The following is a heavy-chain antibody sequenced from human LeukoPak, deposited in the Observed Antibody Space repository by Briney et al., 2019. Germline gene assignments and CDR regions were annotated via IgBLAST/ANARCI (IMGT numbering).Heavy chain of an antibody. CDR3: ARGEGISFFDY. CDR2: IYYSGST. V-gene: IGHV4-59*01. J-gene: IGHJ4*02. D-gene: IGHD2-21*01. CDR1: GGSISSYY. Sequence: SETLSLTCTVSGGSISSYYWSWIRQPPGKGLEWIGYIYYSGSTNYNPSLKSRVTISVDTSKNQFSLKLSSVTAADTAVYYCARGEGISFFDYWGQGTLVTVSS.